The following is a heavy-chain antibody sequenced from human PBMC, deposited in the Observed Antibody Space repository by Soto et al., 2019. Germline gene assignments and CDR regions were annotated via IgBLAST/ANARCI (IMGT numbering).Heavy chain of an antibody. D-gene: IGHD2-8*01. CDR2: INPNSGGT. V-gene: IGHV1-2*02. Sequence: ASVKVSCKASGGTFSSYAISWVRQAPGQGLEWMGWINPNSGGTNYAQKFQGRVTMTRDTSISTAYMELSRLRSDDTAVYYCARGLLFNGVADYWGQGTLVTVSS. J-gene: IGHJ4*02. CDR3: ARGLLFNGVADY. CDR1: GGTFSSYA.